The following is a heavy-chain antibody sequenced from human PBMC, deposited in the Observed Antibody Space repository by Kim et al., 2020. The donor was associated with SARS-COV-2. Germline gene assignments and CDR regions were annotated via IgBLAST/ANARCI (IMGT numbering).Heavy chain of an antibody. V-gene: IGHV4-59*02. D-gene: IGHD1-1*01. CDR2: VSYSGGS. J-gene: IGHJ6*02. CDR3: ARAHQLAPRGYGMDV. CDR1: GDSVATDF. Sequence: SETLSLTCAVSGDSVATDFWTWVWQAPGKGLDWLGYVSYSGGSDYNPNLRGRLTISVDASRTHVSLRLTSLTAADTGVYFCARAHQLAPRGYGMDVWGQETSVIVSS.